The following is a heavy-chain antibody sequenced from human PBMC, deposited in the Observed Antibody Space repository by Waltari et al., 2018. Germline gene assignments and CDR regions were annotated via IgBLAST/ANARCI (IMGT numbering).Heavy chain of an antibody. CDR2: ISSSSSYL. V-gene: IGHV3-21*01. D-gene: IGHD4-17*01. CDR3: ARAADYGDYLDY. CDR1: GCTVRRYA. Sequence: VQLVESGGGLVRPGGSMRLSCSDSGCTVRRYAMAWVRQAPGKGLEWVSSISSSSSYLYYAYSVKGRFTISRDNAKNSLYLQMNSLRAEDTAVYYCARAADYGDYLDYWGQGTLVTVSS. J-gene: IGHJ4*02.